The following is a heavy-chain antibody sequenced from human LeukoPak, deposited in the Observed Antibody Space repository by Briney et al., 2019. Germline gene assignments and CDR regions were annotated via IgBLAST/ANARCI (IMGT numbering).Heavy chain of an antibody. CDR3: ARGNLLLDAFDI. Sequence: PSETLSLTCTVSGGSISSGTYYWSWIRQPAGKGLEWIGRIYTSGSTYYNPSLKSRVTISVDTSENQFSLKLSSVTAADTAVYYCARGNLLLDAFDIWGQGTMVTVSS. D-gene: IGHD1-7*01. CDR2: IYTSGST. CDR1: GGSISSGTYY. J-gene: IGHJ3*02. V-gene: IGHV4-61*02.